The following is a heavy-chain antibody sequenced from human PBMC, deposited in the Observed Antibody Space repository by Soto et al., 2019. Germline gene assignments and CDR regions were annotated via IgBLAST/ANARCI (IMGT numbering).Heavy chain of an antibody. J-gene: IGHJ6*01. D-gene: IGHD3-10*01. CDR2: IIALFETS. V-gene: IGHV1-69*06. CDR3: ATVGEVAFTYCMAV. CDR1: GWSLSNFA. Sequence: SVMVPCKACGWSLSNFAISWVGRAPGQGREWMGGIIALFETSSHAAKFQGRVTTTADKSTRTAYKELRSLRTDDAAVYYCATVGEVAFTYCMAVWGQGTPVTVSS.